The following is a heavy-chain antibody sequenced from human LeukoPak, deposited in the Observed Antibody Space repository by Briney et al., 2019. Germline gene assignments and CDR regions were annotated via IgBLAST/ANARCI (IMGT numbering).Heavy chain of an antibody. Sequence: AASVTVSFTASGYTFTVYYMHWVRQAPGQGLEWMGWINPNSGGKNYAQKFQGRVTITRDTSITTAYMELSRLRYDDTAVYYCASPQWLYAFDIWGQGTMVTVSS. V-gene: IGHV1-2*02. D-gene: IGHD6-19*01. CDR3: ASPQWLYAFDI. CDR1: GYTFTVYY. CDR2: INPNSGGK. J-gene: IGHJ3*02.